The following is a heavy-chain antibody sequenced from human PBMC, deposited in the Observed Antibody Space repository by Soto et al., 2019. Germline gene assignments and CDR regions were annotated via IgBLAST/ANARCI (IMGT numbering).Heavy chain of an antibody. D-gene: IGHD6-13*01. J-gene: IGHJ4*02. V-gene: IGHV4-34*09. CDR2: INHLGSI. CDR1: GGSLSDYF. Sequence: SETLSLTCVVSGGSLSDYFWSWIRQPPGMALEWIGEINHLGSINYNPSLKSRVTISVDTSKNQFSLKLSSVTAADTAVYYCARVRQELAAAGTLDYWGQGTLVTVS. CDR3: ARVRQELAAAGTLDY.